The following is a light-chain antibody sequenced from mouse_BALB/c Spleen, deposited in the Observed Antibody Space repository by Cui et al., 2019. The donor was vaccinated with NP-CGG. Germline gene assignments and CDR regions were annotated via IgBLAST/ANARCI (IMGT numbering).Light chain of an antibody. CDR3: ALWYSNHWV. J-gene: IGLJ1*01. CDR2: GTN. Sequence: AVVTQESALTPSPGEPVTLTCRSSTGAVTTSNYANWAQEKPDNLFTGLIGGTNNRAPGVPARFSGSLIGDKAALTITGAQTEDEAIYFCALWYSNHWVFGGGTKLTVL. V-gene: IGLV1*01. CDR1: TGAVTTSNY.